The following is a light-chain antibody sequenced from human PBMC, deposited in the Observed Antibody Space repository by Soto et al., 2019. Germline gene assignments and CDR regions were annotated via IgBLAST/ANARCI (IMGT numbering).Light chain of an antibody. CDR3: SSYTSSCLYV. Sequence: QSALTQPASVSGSPGQSITISCTGTSSDVGGYNYVSWYQQHPGKAPKLMIYDVSNRPSGVSNRFSGSKSGNTASLTISGLQAEDVAAYYCSSYTSSCLYVFGTGTKVTVL. J-gene: IGLJ1*01. CDR2: DVS. CDR1: SSDVGGYNY. V-gene: IGLV2-14*01.